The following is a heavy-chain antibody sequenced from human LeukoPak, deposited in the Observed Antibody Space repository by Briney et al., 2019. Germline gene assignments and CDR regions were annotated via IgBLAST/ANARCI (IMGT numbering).Heavy chain of an antibody. V-gene: IGHV4-61*01. CDR2: IYYIGST. D-gene: IGHD3-10*02. CDR1: GGSVSSGSYY. J-gene: IGHJ5*02. Sequence: PSETLSLTCTVSGGSVSSGSYYWSLIRQPPGKGLEWIGYIYYIGSTNYNPSLKSRVTISVDTSKNQFSLKLSSVTAADTAVYYCARQYYHVPWFDPWGQGTLVTVSS. CDR3: ARQYYHVPWFDP.